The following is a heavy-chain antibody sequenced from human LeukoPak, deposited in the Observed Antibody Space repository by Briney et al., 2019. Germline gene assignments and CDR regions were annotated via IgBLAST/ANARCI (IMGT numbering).Heavy chain of an antibody. CDR3: ASGNYFDY. J-gene: IGHJ4*02. CDR1: GFTFSISW. Sequence: QTGGSLRLSCAASGFTFSISWMSWVRQAPGKGLECVANIKPDGSEKYYVDSVKGRFTISRDKAKNSLSLQMNSLRAEDTAVYYCASGNYFDYWGQGTLVTVSS. V-gene: IGHV3-7*01. CDR2: IKPDGSEK.